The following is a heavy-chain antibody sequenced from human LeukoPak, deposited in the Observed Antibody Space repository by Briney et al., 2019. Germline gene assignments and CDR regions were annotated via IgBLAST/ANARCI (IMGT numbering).Heavy chain of an antibody. V-gene: IGHV3-30-3*01. D-gene: IGHD3-10*01. CDR3: ARDMAPTSYYYYYGMDV. J-gene: IGHJ6*02. Sequence: GGSLRLSCAASGFTFSSYAMHWVRQAPGKGLAWVAVISYDGSNKYYADSVKGRFTISRDNSKNTLYLQMNGLRAEDTAVYYCARDMAPTSYYYYYGMDVWGQGTTVTVSS. CDR2: ISYDGSNK. CDR1: GFTFSSYA.